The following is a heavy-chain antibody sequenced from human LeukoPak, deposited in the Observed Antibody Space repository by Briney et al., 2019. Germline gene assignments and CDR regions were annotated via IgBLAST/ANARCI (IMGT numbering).Heavy chain of an antibody. V-gene: IGHV3-53*01. CDR2: IYSGGST. CDR3: ARVVPRDYGDYFDY. Sequence: PGGSLRLSCAASGFTVSSNYMSWVRQAPGKGLEWVSVIYSGGSTYYADSVKGRFTISRDNSKNTLYLQMNSLRAEDTAVYYCARVVPRDYGDYFDYWGQGTLVTVSS. D-gene: IGHD4-17*01. J-gene: IGHJ4*02. CDR1: GFTVSSNY.